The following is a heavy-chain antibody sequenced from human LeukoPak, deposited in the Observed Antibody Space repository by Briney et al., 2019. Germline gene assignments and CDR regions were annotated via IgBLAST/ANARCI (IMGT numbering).Heavy chain of an antibody. CDR2: IYYSGST. Sequence: PSETLSLTCTVSGGSISNYYWSWIRQPPGKGLEWIGYIYYSGSTNCNPSLKSRVTILVDTSKNQFSLKLSSVTAADTAVYYCAREGYYDSSGPFDYWGQGTLVTVSS. CDR3: AREGYYDSSGPFDY. V-gene: IGHV4-59*01. CDR1: GGSISNYY. J-gene: IGHJ4*02. D-gene: IGHD3-22*01.